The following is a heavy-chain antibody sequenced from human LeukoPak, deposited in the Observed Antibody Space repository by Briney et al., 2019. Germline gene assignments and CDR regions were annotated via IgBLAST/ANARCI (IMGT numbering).Heavy chain of an antibody. D-gene: IGHD3-22*01. CDR1: GYTSTGYY. CDR2: INPNSGGT. J-gene: IGHJ4*02. V-gene: IGHV1-2*02. Sequence: ASVKVSCKASGYTSTGYYMHWVRQAPGQGLEWMGWINPNSGGTNYAQKFQGRVTMTRDTSISTAYMELSRLRSDDTAVYYCAVGVIGLYYFDYWGQGTLVTVSS. CDR3: AVGVIGLYYFDY.